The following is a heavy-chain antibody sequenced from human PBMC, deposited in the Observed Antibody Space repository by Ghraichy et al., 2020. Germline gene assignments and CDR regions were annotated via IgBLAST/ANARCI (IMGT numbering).Heavy chain of an antibody. V-gene: IGHV3-74*01. CDR3: ARGGGKQLVPRGDY. J-gene: IGHJ4*02. Sequence: GGSLNISCAASGFTFSSYWMHWVRQAPGQGLVWVSRINTDGSSTSYADSVKGRFTISRDNAKNTLYLQMNSLRADDTAVYYCARGGGKQLVPRGDYWGQGTLVTVSS. CDR2: INTDGSST. CDR1: GFTFSSYW. D-gene: IGHD6-6*01.